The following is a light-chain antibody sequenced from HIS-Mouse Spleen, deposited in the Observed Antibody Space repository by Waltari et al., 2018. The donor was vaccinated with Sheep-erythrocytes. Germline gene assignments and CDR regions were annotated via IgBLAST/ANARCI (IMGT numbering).Light chain of an antibody. CDR1: QSISSW. CDR3: QQNNSSLT. CDR2: KAS. Sequence: DIQMTQSPSTLSASVGDRVTITCRASQSISSWLAWYQQKPGKAPKLLIYKASSLESGVPSRFSGSGSGTEFTLTISSLQPDDFATYYCQQNNSSLTFGPGTKVDIK. J-gene: IGKJ3*01. V-gene: IGKV1-5*03.